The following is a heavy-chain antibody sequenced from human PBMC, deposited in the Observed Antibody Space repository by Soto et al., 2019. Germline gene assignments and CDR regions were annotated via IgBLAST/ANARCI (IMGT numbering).Heavy chain of an antibody. CDR2: IIPIFGTA. CDR1: GGTFSSYA. Sequence: QVQLVQSGAEVKKPGSSVKVSCKASGGTFSSYAISWVRQAPGQGLEWMGGIIPIFGTANYAQKFQGRVTITADESTSTAYMELSSLRSEDTAVYYCARRPMGYDFWNAHLDIWGQGTMVAVSS. J-gene: IGHJ3*02. CDR3: ARRPMGYDFWNAHLDI. V-gene: IGHV1-69*01. D-gene: IGHD3-3*01.